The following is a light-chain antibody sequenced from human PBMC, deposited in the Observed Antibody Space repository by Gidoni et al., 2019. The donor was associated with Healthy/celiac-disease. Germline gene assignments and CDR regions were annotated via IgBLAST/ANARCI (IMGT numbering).Light chain of an antibody. CDR2: DVS. CDR3: CSYAGSYTSVMV. Sequence: QSPMSQPRSVPGSPGQPATITRPGTSSNVGRYNYVSWYQQHPGKAPKLMLYDVSKRPSWVPDRFSCSKSGDTASLTISGLQAEDEAAYYCCSYAGSYTSVMVFGAGTKVTVL. V-gene: IGLV2-11*01. CDR1: SSNVGRYNY. J-gene: IGLJ1*01.